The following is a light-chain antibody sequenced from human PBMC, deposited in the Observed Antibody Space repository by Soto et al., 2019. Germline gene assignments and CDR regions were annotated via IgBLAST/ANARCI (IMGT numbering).Light chain of an antibody. V-gene: IGKV1-5*03. CDR3: QQYNSYSRT. J-gene: IGKJ1*01. CDR1: QSISSW. CDR2: KAS. Sequence: DILMTQSPSTLSASVGDRVTITCRASQSISSWLAWYQQKPGKAPKLLIYKASSLEIGVPSRFSGSGSGTEFTLTISSLQPDDFATYYCQQYNSYSRTFGQGTRVEIK.